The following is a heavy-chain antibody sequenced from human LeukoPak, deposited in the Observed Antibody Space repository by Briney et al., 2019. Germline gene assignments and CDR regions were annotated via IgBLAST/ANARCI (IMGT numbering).Heavy chain of an antibody. J-gene: IGHJ4*02. CDR3: ARHGYQSDDY. CDR2: IYYSGST. V-gene: IGHV4-59*08. Sequence: PSETLSLTCTVSGGSISSYYWSWIRQPPGKGLEWIGYIYYSGSTNYNPSLKSRVTISVDTSKNQFSLKLSSVTAADTAVYYCARHGYQSDDYWGQGTLVTVSS. D-gene: IGHD3-16*02. CDR1: GGSISSYY.